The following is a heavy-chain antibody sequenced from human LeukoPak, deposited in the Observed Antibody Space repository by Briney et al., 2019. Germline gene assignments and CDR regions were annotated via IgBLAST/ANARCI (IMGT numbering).Heavy chain of an antibody. D-gene: IGHD6-19*01. J-gene: IGHJ4*02. V-gene: IGHV4-31*03. CDR1: GGSISSGGYY. CDR2: IYYSGST. Sequence: PSETLSPTCTVSGGSISSGGYYWSWIRQHPGKGLEWIGYIYYSGSTYYNPSLKSRVTISVDTSKNQFSLKLSSVTAADTAVYYCARVPTQDSSGWYTFDYWGQGTLVTVSS. CDR3: ARVPTQDSSGWYTFDY.